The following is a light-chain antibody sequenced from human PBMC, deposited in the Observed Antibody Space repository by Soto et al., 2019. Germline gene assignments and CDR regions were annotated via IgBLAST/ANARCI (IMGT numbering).Light chain of an antibody. CDR3: SXXTSSSTLVV. CDR2: DVS. CDR1: SSDVGGYNY. V-gene: IGLV2-14*01. Sequence: QSALTQPASVSGSPGQSITISCTGTSSDVGGYNYVSWYQQHPGKAPKLMIYDVSNRPSGVSNRFSGSKSGNTASLTISGLQAEDEADYXCSXXTSSSTLVVFGGGTQLTVL. J-gene: IGLJ2*01.